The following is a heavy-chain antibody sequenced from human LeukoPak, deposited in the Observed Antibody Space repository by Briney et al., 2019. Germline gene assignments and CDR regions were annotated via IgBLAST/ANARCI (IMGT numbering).Heavy chain of an antibody. CDR1: GGSISSYY. Sequence: SETLSLTCTVSGGSISSYYWSWIRQPPGKGLEWIGYIYYSRSTNYNPSLKSRVTISVDTSKNQFSLKLSSVIAADTAVYYCARASHYYDSSGAFDIWGQGTMVTVSS. CDR2: IYYSRST. J-gene: IGHJ3*02. V-gene: IGHV4-59*01. D-gene: IGHD3-22*01. CDR3: ARASHYYDSSGAFDI.